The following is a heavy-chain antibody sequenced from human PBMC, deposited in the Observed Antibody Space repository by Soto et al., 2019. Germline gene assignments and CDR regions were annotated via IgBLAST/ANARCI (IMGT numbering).Heavy chain of an antibody. CDR2: IYHSGST. CDR3: VRGGGVTATGDDY. J-gene: IGHJ4*02. V-gene: IGHV4-30-2*01. D-gene: IGHD3-16*01. CDR1: GGSINTATHS. Sequence: QLQLQESGSGLVKPSQTLSLTCAVSGGSINTATHSWSWIRQPPGKGLEWIGYIYHSGSTYYNPSGKSPETISIQKSNNLFSLGLSSVTGADTAVYYFVRGGGVTATGDDYWGQGILVTVSS.